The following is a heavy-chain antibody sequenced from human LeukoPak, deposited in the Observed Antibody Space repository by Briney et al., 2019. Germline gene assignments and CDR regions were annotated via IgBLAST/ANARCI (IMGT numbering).Heavy chain of an antibody. Sequence: GGSLRLSCAASGFTFSSYWMHWVRQAPGKGLVWVSRINSDGSSTSYADSVKGRFTVSRDNSKNTLYLQMNSLRAEDTAVYYCAKAIAATATGYWGQGTLVTVSS. CDR3: AKAIAATATGY. J-gene: IGHJ4*02. D-gene: IGHD6-13*01. V-gene: IGHV3-74*01. CDR1: GFTFSSYW. CDR2: INSDGSST.